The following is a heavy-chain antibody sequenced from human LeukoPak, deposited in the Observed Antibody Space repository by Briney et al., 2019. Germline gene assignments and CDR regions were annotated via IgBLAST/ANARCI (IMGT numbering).Heavy chain of an antibody. J-gene: IGHJ4*02. CDR1: GDSVSSNSAA. D-gene: IGHD7-27*01. V-gene: IGHV6-1*01. CDR2: TYYRSKWYN. CDR3: ARDDLTGDGNVVALDFDY. Sequence: PSQTLSLTCAISGDSVSSNSAAWNWIRQSPSRGLEWLGRTYYRSKWYNDYAVSVKSRITINPDTSKNQFSLQLNSVTPEDTAVYYCARDDLTGDGNVVALDFDYWGQGTLVTVSS.